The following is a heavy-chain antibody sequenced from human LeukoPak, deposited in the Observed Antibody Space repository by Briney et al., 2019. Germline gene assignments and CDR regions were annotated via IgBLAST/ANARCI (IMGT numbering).Heavy chain of an antibody. Sequence: GGSLRLSCAASGFTFSNAWMSWVRQAPGKGLEWVGRIKSKTDGGTTDYAAPVKGRFTISRDDSKNTLYLQMNSLKTEDTAVYYCTTDSPFTIFGVVGYYYYGMDVWGQGTTVTVSS. CDR1: GFTFSNAW. CDR3: TTDSPFTIFGVVGYYYYGMDV. CDR2: IKSKTDGGTT. D-gene: IGHD3-3*01. V-gene: IGHV3-15*01. J-gene: IGHJ6*02.